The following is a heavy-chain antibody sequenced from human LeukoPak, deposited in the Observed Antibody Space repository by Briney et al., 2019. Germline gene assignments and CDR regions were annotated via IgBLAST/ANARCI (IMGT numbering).Heavy chain of an antibody. J-gene: IGHJ6*02. CDR2: IYSGGST. Sequence: GGSLRLSCAASGFTVSSNYMSWVRQAPGKGLEWVSVIYSGGSTYYADSVKGRFTISRDNSKNTLYLQMSSLRAEDTAVYYCARDRDYYGMDVWGQGTTVTVSS. D-gene: IGHD3-10*01. V-gene: IGHV3-66*01. CDR3: ARDRDYYGMDV. CDR1: GFTVSSNY.